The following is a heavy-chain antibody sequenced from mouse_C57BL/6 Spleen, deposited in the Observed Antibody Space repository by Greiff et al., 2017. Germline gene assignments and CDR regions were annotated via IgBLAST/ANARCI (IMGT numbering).Heavy chain of an antibody. Sequence: VQLQESGPELVKPGASVKISCKASGYAFSSSWMNWVKQRPGKGLEWIGRIYPGDGDTNYNGKFKGKATLTADKSSSTAYMQLSSLTSEDSAVYFCARNDDWEAMDYWGQGTSVTVSS. V-gene: IGHV1-82*01. CDR1: GYAFSSSW. CDR2: IYPGDGDT. J-gene: IGHJ4*01. D-gene: IGHD2-3*01. CDR3: ARNDDWEAMDY.